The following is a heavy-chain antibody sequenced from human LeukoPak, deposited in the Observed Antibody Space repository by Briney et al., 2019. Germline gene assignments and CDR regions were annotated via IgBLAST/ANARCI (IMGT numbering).Heavy chain of an antibody. CDR3: RTGYYYQDYYFDY. V-gene: IGHV1-8*01. CDR1: GYTFTSYD. D-gene: IGHD3/OR15-3a*01. Sequence: GASVKVSCKASGYTFTSYDINWVRQATGQGLEWMGWMNPNSGNTGYAQKFQGRVTMTRNTSISTAYMELSGLRSEDTAVYYCRTGYYYQDYYFDYWGQGTLVTVSS. CDR2: MNPNSGNT. J-gene: IGHJ4*02.